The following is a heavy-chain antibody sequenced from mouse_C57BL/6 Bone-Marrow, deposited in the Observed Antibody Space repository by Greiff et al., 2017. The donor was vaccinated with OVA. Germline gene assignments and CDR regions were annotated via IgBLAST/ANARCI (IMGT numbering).Heavy chain of an antibody. D-gene: IGHD1-1*01. CDR1: GFTFSDYY. CDR3: ARDLRGGSSLYYAMDY. V-gene: IGHV5-16*01. J-gene: IGHJ4*01. CDR2: INYDGSST. Sequence: DVHLVESEGGLVQPGSSMKLSCTASGFTFSDYYMAWVRQVPEKGLEWVANINYDGSSTYYLDSLKSRFIISRDNAKNILYLQMSSLKSEDTATYYCARDLRGGSSLYYAMDYWGQGTSVTVSS.